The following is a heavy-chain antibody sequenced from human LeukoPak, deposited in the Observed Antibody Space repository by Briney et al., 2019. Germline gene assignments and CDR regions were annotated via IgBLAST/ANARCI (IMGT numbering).Heavy chain of an antibody. D-gene: IGHD2-2*02. V-gene: IGHV1-58*01. J-gene: IGHJ4*02. Sequence: GTSVTVSCKASGFTFTSSAVQWVRPARGQRLEWIGWIVVGSGNTNYAQKFQERVTITRDMSTSTAYMELSSLRSEDTAVYYCALQLYCSSTSCYTTPFDYWGQGTLVTVSS. CDR1: GFTFTSSA. CDR3: ALQLYCSSTSCYTTPFDY. CDR2: IVVGSGNT.